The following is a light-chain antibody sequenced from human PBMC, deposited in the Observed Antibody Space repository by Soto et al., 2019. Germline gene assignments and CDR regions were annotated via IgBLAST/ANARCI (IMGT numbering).Light chain of an antibody. Sequence: EIVLTQSPGTLSLSPGERATLSCRATESVSSSYLAWYQQKPGQAPSLLIYGASTRATGIPDRFSGSGSGTDFTLTISRLEPEDSARYYCQQYGGSPRTFGQGTKVEIK. V-gene: IGKV3-20*01. CDR3: QQYGGSPRT. CDR2: GAS. CDR1: ESVSSSY. J-gene: IGKJ1*01.